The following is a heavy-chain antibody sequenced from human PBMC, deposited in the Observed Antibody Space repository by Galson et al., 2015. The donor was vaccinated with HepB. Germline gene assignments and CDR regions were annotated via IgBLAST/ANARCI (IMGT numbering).Heavy chain of an antibody. D-gene: IGHD3-3*01. CDR3: AREGYYDFWSGYYAHAFDY. CDR2: ISYDGSNK. V-gene: IGHV3-30-3*01. CDR1: GFTFSIYA. Sequence: SLRLSCAASGFTFSIYAMHWVRQAPGKGLEWVAVISYDGSNKYYADYVKGRFTISRDNSKNTLYLQMNSLRAEDTAVYYCAREGYYDFWSGYYAHAFDYWGQGTLVTVSS. J-gene: IGHJ4*02.